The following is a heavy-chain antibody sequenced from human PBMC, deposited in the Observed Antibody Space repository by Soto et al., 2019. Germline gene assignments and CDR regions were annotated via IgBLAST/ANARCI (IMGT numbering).Heavy chain of an antibody. D-gene: IGHD5-18*01. CDR3: ARGCDTALAPIS. CDR2: INHLTTT. Sequence: SETLSLTCAVYGGSFSSYHWSWIRQTPGKGLEWIGEINHLTTTNYNPSLKSRVIISLDTPKNQFSLKLSSVTAADTAVYYCARGCDTALAPISWGQGILVNVSS. V-gene: IGHV4-34*01. CDR1: GGSFSSYH. J-gene: IGHJ5*02.